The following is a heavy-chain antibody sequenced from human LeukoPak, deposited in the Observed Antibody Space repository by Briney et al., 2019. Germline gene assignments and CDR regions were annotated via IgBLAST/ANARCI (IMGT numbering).Heavy chain of an antibody. D-gene: IGHD3-10*01. Sequence: GGFLSLSCAASGFPFSSYWMSWVRRAPGKGLEWVANIKKDGDDKHYVDSVKGRFTVSRDNAKTSLYLQMNNLRAEDTAVYYCARVPGTSNYYGSGSPDYWGQGTLVTVSS. V-gene: IGHV3-7*04. J-gene: IGHJ4*02. CDR1: GFPFSSYW. CDR3: ARVPGTSNYYGSGSPDY. CDR2: IKKDGDDK.